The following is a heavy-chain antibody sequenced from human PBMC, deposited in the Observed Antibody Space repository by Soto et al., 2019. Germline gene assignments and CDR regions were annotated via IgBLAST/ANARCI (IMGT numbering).Heavy chain of an antibody. Sequence: PGGSLRLSCAASGFTFSDHYMSWIRQAPGKGLEWVSYISSSGDIIYYADSVKGRFTISRDNAKNSLYLQMNSLRAEDTAVYYCARDLGYYDSSGYFDYWGQGTLVTSPQ. V-gene: IGHV3-11*01. CDR3: ARDLGYYDSSGYFDY. CDR1: GFTFSDHY. CDR2: ISSSGDII. D-gene: IGHD3-22*01. J-gene: IGHJ4*02.